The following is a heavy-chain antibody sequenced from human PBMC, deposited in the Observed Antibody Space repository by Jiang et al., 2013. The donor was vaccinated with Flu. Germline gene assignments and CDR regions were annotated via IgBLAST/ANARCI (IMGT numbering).Heavy chain of an antibody. J-gene: IGHJ4*02. Sequence: VQLLESGGGLVQPGGSLRLSCAASGFTFSSYAMSWVRQAPGKGLEWVSAISGSGGSTYYADSVKGRFTISRDNSKNTLYLQMNSLRAEDTAVYYCAKALHYDSSGYYPNFDYWGQGTLVTVSS. D-gene: IGHD3-22*01. V-gene: IGHV3-23*01. CDR1: GFTFSSYA. CDR2: ISGSGGST. CDR3: AKALHYDSSGYYPNFDY.